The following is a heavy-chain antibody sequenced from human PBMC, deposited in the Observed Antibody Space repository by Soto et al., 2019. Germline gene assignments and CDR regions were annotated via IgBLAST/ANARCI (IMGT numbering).Heavy chain of an antibody. CDR3: AGGWGYDSSDYYYAS. D-gene: IGHD3-22*01. V-gene: IGHV1-69*01. CDR2: IIPIFGTA. CDR1: GGTFSRHA. Sequence: QVQLVQSGAEVRKPGSSVKVSCKASGGTFSRHAISWVRQAPGQGLEWMGGIIPIFGTANHAQKFQGRVTIIADESTITAYMELSSLRSEDTAIYYFAGGWGYDSSDYYYASWGQGTLVIVSS. J-gene: IGHJ5*02.